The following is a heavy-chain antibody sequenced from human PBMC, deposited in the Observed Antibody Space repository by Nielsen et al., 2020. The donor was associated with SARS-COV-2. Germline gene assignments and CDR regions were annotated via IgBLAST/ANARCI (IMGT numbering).Heavy chain of an antibody. J-gene: IGHJ4*02. Sequence: SETLSLTCTVSGGSIRSGDYYWRWIRQPPGKGLEWIGYIYYSGSTYYNPSLKSRVTISVDTSKNQFSLKLSSVTAADTAVYYCARVASLFGDNPVDYWGQVTLVTVSS. CDR3: ARVASLFGDNPVDY. V-gene: IGHV4-30-4*01. CDR2: IYYSGST. CDR1: GGSIRSGDYY. D-gene: IGHD3-10*02.